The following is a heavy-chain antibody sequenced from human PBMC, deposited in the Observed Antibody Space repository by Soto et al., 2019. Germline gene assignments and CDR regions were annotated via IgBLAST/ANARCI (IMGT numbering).Heavy chain of an antibody. Sequence: QVQLQESGPGLVKPSQTLSLTCTVSGGSISSGGYYWSWIRQHPGKGLEWIGYIYYSGSTYYNPSLKRRVTISVDTSKNQFSLKLSSVTAADTAVYYCARGIVVVVAGLDPWGQGTLVTVSS. J-gene: IGHJ5*02. CDR2: IYYSGST. CDR3: ARGIVVVVAGLDP. V-gene: IGHV4-31*03. D-gene: IGHD2-15*01. CDR1: GGSISSGGYY.